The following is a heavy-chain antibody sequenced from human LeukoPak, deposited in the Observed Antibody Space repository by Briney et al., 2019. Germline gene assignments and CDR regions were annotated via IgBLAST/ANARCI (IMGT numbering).Heavy chain of an antibody. Sequence: GGSLRLSCAASGFTFSSYSMNWVRQAPGKGLEWVSGISGSDGSTNYADSVKGRFTISRENSKNTLYLQMNSLRAEDTAVYYCAKDSAKKYDDYWGQGTLVTLSS. CDR3: AKDSAKKYDDY. D-gene: IGHD2/OR15-2a*01. CDR1: GFTFSSYS. J-gene: IGHJ4*02. CDR2: ISGSDGST. V-gene: IGHV3-23*01.